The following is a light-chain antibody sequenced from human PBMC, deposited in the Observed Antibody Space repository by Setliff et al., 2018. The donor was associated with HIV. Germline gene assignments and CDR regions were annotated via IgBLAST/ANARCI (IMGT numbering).Light chain of an antibody. CDR2: EVS. J-gene: IGLJ1*01. CDR1: SSDVGGYDS. CDR3: SSYITNSTSYV. V-gene: IGLV2-14*01. Sequence: QSALAQPASVSGSPRQSITISCTGTSSDVGGYDSVSWYQQHPGKAPKLMIYEVSNRPSGVSNRFSGSKSGNTASLTISGLQAEDEADYYCSSYITNSTSYVFGTGTKGTVL.